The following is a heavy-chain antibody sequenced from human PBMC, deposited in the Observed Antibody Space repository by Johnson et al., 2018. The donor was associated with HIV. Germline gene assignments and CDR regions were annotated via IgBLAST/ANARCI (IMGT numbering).Heavy chain of an antibody. V-gene: IGHV3-13*01. D-gene: IGHD4-11*01. CDR3: ARETVTSGAFDI. CDR2: IGTAGDT. Sequence: VQLVESGGGLVQPGGSLRLSCAASGFTFSSYDMHWVRQATGKGLEWVSAIGTAGDTYYLGSVKGRFTISRENAKNSLYLQMNSLRAGDTAVYYCARETVTSGAFDIWGQGTMVTVSS. J-gene: IGHJ3*02. CDR1: GFTFSSYD.